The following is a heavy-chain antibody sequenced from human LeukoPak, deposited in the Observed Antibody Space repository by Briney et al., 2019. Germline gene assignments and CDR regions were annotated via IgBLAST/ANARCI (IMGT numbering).Heavy chain of an antibody. V-gene: IGHV3-30*02. D-gene: IGHD3-22*01. Sequence: GGSLRLSCAASGFTVSSNYINWVRQAPGKGLEWVAFIRYDGSNKYYADSVKGRFTISRDNSKNTLYLQMNSLRAEDTAVYYCAKGTYYYDSSGYYDQYYFDYWGQGTLVTVSS. CDR1: GFTVSSNY. CDR2: IRYDGSNK. J-gene: IGHJ4*02. CDR3: AKGTYYYDSSGYYDQYYFDY.